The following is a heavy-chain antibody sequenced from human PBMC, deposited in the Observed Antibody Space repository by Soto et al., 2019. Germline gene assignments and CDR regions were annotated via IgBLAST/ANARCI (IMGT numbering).Heavy chain of an antibody. CDR3: AKAPYYDILTERGYYYGMDV. Sequence: GGSLRLSCAASGFTFSSYAMSWVRQAPGKGLEWVSAISGSGGSTYYADSVKGRFTISRDNSKNTLYLQMNSLRAEDTAVYYCAKAPYYDILTERGYYYGMDVWGQGTTVTVSS. D-gene: IGHD3-9*01. J-gene: IGHJ6*02. V-gene: IGHV3-23*01. CDR2: ISGSGGST. CDR1: GFTFSSYA.